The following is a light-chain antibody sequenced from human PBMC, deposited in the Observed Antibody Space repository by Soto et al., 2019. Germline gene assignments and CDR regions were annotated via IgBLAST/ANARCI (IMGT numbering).Light chain of an antibody. Sequence: EIVMTQSPATLSVSPGESATLSCRASQSISSELAWYQQKPGQPPRLLIYGASTRATGVPARFTGSGSGSDFTLTISGLQSEDFAVYYCHQGHNWPLTLGQGTRLEI. V-gene: IGKV3-15*01. CDR2: GAS. J-gene: IGKJ2*01. CDR3: HQGHNWPLT. CDR1: QSISSE.